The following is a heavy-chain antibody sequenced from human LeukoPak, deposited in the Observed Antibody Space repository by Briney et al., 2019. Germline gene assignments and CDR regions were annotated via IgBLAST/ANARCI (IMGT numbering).Heavy chain of an antibody. J-gene: IGHJ4*02. V-gene: IGHV4-34*01. CDR2: INHSGST. Sequence: SETLSLTCAVYGGSFSGYYWSWIRQPSGKGLEWIGEINHSGSTNYNPSLKSRVTISVDTSKNQFSLKLSSVTAADTAVYYCARGVLGRGDYWGQGTLVTVSS. D-gene: IGHD2-15*01. CDR1: GGSFSGYY. CDR3: ARGVLGRGDY.